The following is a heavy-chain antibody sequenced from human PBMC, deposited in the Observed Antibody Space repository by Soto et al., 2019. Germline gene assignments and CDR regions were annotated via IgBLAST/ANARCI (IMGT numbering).Heavy chain of an antibody. V-gene: IGHV2-5*02. Sequence: QITLKESGPTLVKPTQTRTLTCTFSGFSLSTSGVGVGWIRQPPGKALEWLALFYWDGDKRYCPSLKSRLTITKDTSKNQVLLTMTNMDPVDTATYYCAHSTSNRHYDFWGGPRPDVWGQGTTVTVYS. CDR3: AHSTSNRHYDFWGGPRPDV. D-gene: IGHD3-3*01. J-gene: IGHJ6*02. CDR2: FYWDGDK. CDR1: GFSLSTSGVG.